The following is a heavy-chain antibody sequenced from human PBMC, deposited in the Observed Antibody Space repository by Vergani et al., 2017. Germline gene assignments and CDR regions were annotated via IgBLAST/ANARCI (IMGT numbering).Heavy chain of an antibody. CDR3: ARPGKRSSGGSGGDY. D-gene: IGHD6-19*01. CDR1: GYTFTSYG. J-gene: IGHJ4*02. Sequence: QVQLVQSGAEVKKPGASVKVSCKASGYTFTSYGISWVRQAPGQGLEWMGWISAYNGHTTYAQKLQGRVTMTTATSTSTAYMARRSLRSDETAMYYCARPGKRSSGGSGGDYWGQGTLVTVSS. V-gene: IGHV1-18*01. CDR2: ISAYNGHT.